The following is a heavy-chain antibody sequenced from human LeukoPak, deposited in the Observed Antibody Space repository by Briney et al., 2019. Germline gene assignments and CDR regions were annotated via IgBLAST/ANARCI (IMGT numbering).Heavy chain of an antibody. V-gene: IGHV1-69*05. CDR1: GGTFSSYA. CDR2: IIPIFGTA. Sequence: EASVKVSCKASGGTFSSYAISWVRQAPGQGLEWMVGIIPIFGTANYAQKFQGRVTITTDESTSTAYMELSSLRSEDTAVYYCARNSGSPNWFDPWGQGTLVTVSS. CDR3: ARNSGSPNWFDP. D-gene: IGHD1-26*01. J-gene: IGHJ5*02.